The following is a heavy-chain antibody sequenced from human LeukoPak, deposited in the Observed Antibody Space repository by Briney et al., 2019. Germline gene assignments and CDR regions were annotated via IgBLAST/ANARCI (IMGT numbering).Heavy chain of an antibody. J-gene: IGHJ4*02. CDR2: IFYSGST. D-gene: IGHD6-13*01. CDR3: ARMGYVATAGNIDY. CDR1: GGSISTSSFY. Sequence: SETLSLTCTVSGGSISTSSFYWGWIRQPPGKGLEWIGSIFYSGSTYYNPSLQSRVTISVDTSKNQFSLKLRSVTAADTAVYYCARMGYVATAGNIDYWGQGTLVTVSS. V-gene: IGHV4-39*01.